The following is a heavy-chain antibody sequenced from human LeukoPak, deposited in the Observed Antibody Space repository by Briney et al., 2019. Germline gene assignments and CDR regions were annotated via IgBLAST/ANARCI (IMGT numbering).Heavy chain of an antibody. CDR3: ARAEQIVVRTMDV. CDR2: ISGYNGKT. D-gene: IGHD2-2*01. V-gene: IGHV1-18*01. J-gene: IGHJ6*02. Sequence: ASVKVSCKASGYTFSSYGITWVRQAPGQGLEWMGWISGYNGKTNYAQKFQGRVTMTTDTSTSTAYMEVRSLRSDDTAVHYCARAEQIVVRTMDVWGQGTTVTVSS. CDR1: GYTFSSYG.